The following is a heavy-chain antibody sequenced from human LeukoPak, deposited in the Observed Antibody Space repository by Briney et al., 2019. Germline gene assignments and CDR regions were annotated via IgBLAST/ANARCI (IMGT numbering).Heavy chain of an antibody. CDR2: ISYDGSNK. CDR1: GFTVSSNS. D-gene: IGHD3-10*01. Sequence: QPGGSLRLSCTVSGFTVSSNSMSWVRQAPGKGLEWVAVISYDGSNKYYADSVKGRFTISRDNSKNTLYLQMNSLRAEDTAVYYCARDTTWFGELDYWGQGTLVTVSS. CDR3: ARDTTWFGELDY. J-gene: IGHJ4*02. V-gene: IGHV3-30*04.